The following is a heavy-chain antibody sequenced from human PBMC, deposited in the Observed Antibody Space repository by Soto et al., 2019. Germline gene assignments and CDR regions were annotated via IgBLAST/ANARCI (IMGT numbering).Heavy chain of an antibody. D-gene: IGHD3-22*01. CDR2: ISAYNGNT. CDR1: CYTFTSYG. J-gene: IGHJ6*02. Sequence: SVEVCCKASCYTFTSYGISWERQAPGQGLEWIGWISAYNGNTNYAQNLQGRVTMTTDTSTSTAYMELRSLRSDDTAVYYCARDRWNYYDSSGYYEVYYYYYYGMDVWGQGTTVTVSS. CDR3: ARDRWNYYDSSGYYEVYYYYYYGMDV. V-gene: IGHV1-18*01.